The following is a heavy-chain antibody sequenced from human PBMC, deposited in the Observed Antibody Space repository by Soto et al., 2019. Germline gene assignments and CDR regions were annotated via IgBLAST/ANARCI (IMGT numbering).Heavy chain of an antibody. D-gene: IGHD3-16*01. Sequence: QVQLVESGGGLVKPGGSLRLSCAASGFTFSDYYMSWIRQAPGKGLEWVSYISSSGSTIYYADSLKGRFTISRDNAKNSLYLQMNSLRAEDTAVYYCARDGAYDYIWGSRIGSTDAFDIWGQGTMVTVSS. J-gene: IGHJ3*02. CDR2: ISSSGSTI. CDR3: ARDGAYDYIWGSRIGSTDAFDI. V-gene: IGHV3-11*01. CDR1: GFTFSDYY.